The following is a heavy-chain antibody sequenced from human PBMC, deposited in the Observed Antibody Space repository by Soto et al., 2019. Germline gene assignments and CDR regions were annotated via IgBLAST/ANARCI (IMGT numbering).Heavy chain of an antibody. J-gene: IGHJ6*02. CDR2: ISAYNGNT. CDR1: GGTFSSYT. CDR3: ARDRNYDFWSGYYPPGHYYGMDV. D-gene: IGHD3-3*01. V-gene: IGHV1-18*01. Sequence: ASVKVSCKASGGTFSSYTISWVRQAPGQGLEWMGWISAYNGNTNYAQKLQGRVTMTTDTSTSTAYMELRSLRSDDTAVYYCARDRNYDFWSGYYPPGHYYGMDVWGQGTTVTVSS.